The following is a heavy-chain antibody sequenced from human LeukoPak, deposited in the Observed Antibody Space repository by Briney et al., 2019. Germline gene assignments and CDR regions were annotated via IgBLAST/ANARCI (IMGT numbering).Heavy chain of an antibody. V-gene: IGHV3-9*03. D-gene: IGHD5/OR15-5a*01. CDR3: AKDPIALSCLWPFRNDPGFDF. Sequence: GGSLRLSCAASGFTFDDYAMHWVRQAPGKGLEWVSGISWNRGSIGYADSVKGRFTISRDNAKNSLYLQMNSLRAEDMALYYCAKDPIALSCLWPFRNDPGFDFWGQGTLVAVSS. J-gene: IGHJ4*02. CDR2: ISWNRGSI. CDR1: GFTFDDYA.